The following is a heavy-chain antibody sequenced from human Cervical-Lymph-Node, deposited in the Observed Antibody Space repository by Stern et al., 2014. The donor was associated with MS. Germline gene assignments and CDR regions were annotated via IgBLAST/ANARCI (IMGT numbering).Heavy chain of an antibody. CDR2: IIPMFGTA. J-gene: IGHJ6*02. D-gene: IGHD1-26*01. V-gene: IGHV1-69*01. CDR1: GGTFSSYA. Sequence: VQLVESGAEVKKPGSSVRVSCKASGGTFSSYAISWVRQAPGQGLEWMGGIIPMFGTANYAQKLQGRVTITADASTSTAYMEVSSLISEDTAVYYCATSAGELTPEAVWGQGTTVTVFS. CDR3: ATSAGELTPEAV.